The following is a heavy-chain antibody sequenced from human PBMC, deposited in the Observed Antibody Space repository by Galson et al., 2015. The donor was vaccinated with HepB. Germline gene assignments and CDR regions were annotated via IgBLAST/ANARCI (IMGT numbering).Heavy chain of an antibody. J-gene: IGHJ6*02. CDR1: GYTFTSYG. Sequence: SVKVSCKASGYTFTSYGISWVRQAPGQGLEWMGWISAYNGNTNYAQKLQGRVTMTTDTSTSTAYMELSSLRSEDTAVYYCATDSGSGHKDIYYYYGMGVWGQGTTVTVSS. V-gene: IGHV1-18*01. D-gene: IGHD2-15*01. CDR3: ATDSGSGHKDIYYYYGMGV. CDR2: ISAYNGNT.